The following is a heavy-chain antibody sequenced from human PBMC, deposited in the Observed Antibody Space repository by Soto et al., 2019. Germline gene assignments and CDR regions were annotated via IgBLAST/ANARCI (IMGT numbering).Heavy chain of an antibody. J-gene: IGHJ4*02. D-gene: IGHD3-22*01. CDR2: IIPIFGTA. V-gene: IGHV1-69*12. CDR1: VGTFSSYA. CDR3: ASHYDSSGYYDRGLDY. Sequence: QVQLVQSGAEVKKPGSSVKVSCKASVGTFSSYAISWVRQAPGQGLEWMGGIIPIFGTADYAQKFQGRVTITADESTSTAYMELSSLRSEDTAVYYCASHYDSSGYYDRGLDYWGQGTLVTVSS.